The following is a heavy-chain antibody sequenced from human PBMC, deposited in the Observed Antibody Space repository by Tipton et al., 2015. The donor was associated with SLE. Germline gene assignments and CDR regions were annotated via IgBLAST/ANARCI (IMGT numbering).Heavy chain of an antibody. Sequence: LRLSCAASGFTVSAYWMSWVRQTPGKGLEWVGSIYSSGFTFQNPSLRGRVIMSVDTTNSHFSLSLTSVTAADSAVYYCARVMGLTTVTPWGQGTLVIVSS. CDR2: IYSSGFT. J-gene: IGHJ5*02. CDR3: ARVMGLTTVTP. CDR1: GFTVSAYW. V-gene: IGHV4-38-2*01. D-gene: IGHD4-17*01.